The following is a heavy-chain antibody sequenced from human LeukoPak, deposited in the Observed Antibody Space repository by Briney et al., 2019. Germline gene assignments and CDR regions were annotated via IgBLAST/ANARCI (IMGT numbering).Heavy chain of an antibody. CDR2: IHTSGST. J-gene: IGHJ4*02. CDR1: GGSISNYH. D-gene: IGHD6-19*01. Sequence: PSETLSLTCTVSGGSISNYHWTWIRQPAGKGLEWIGQIHTSGSTNYNPPLKSRVTMSIDTPENQVSLTMRSVAAADTAVCYCARRDYSSGWSFDKWGQGTLVTVSS. V-gene: IGHV4-4*07. CDR3: ARRDYSSGWSFDK.